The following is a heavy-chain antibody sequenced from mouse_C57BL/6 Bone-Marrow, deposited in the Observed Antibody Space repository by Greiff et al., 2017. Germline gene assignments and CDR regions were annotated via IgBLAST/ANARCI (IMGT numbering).Heavy chain of an antibody. CDR1: GFTFTDYY. J-gene: IGHJ1*03. V-gene: IGHV7-3*01. D-gene: IGHD2-3*01. CDR3: ARYPWDGYSYWYFDV. CDR2: IRNKANGYTT. Sequence: EVKLVESGGGLVQPGGSLSLSCAASGFTFTDYYMSWVRQPPGKALEWLGFIRNKANGYTTEYSASVKGRFTISRDNSQSILYLQMNALRAEDSATYYCARYPWDGYSYWYFDVWGTGTTVTVSS.